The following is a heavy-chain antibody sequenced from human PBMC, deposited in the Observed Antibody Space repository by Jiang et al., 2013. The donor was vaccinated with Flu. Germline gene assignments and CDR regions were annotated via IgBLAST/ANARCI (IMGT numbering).Heavy chain of an antibody. CDR2: IIPILGIA. D-gene: IGHD3-3*01. Sequence: LEWMGRIIPILGIANYAQKFQGRVTITADKSTSTAYMELSSLRSEDTAVYYCARDGPTIFGVVIMDYWGQGTLVTVSS. V-gene: IGHV1-69*04. CDR3: ARDGPTIFGVVIMDY. J-gene: IGHJ4*02.